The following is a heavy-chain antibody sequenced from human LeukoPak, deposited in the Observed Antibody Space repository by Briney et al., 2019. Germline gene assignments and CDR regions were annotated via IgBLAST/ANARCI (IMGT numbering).Heavy chain of an antibody. D-gene: IGHD6-13*01. CDR2: IRSKANSYAT. Sequence: PGGSLRLSCAASGFTFSGSAMHWVRQASGKGLEWVGRIRSKANSYATAYAASVKGRFTISRDDSKNTAYLQMNSLKTEDTAVYYCARDLHSSSCPGYWGQGTLVTVSS. V-gene: IGHV3-73*01. CDR3: ARDLHSSSCPGY. J-gene: IGHJ4*02. CDR1: GFTFSGSA.